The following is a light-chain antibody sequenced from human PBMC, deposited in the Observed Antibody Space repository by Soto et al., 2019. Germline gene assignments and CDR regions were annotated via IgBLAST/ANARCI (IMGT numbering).Light chain of an antibody. J-gene: IGKJ1*01. CDR2: GAS. V-gene: IGKV3-11*01. CDR1: QRVGSN. Sequence: VSTHSLGTLSLSPGGTATLSCRASQRVGSNLAWYQQTPRQAPRLLIYGASTRATGIPARFSGSESGADFTLTISRLEPEDFEVYYCQQGSNSPRTFGQGTQVEIK. CDR3: QQGSNSPRT.